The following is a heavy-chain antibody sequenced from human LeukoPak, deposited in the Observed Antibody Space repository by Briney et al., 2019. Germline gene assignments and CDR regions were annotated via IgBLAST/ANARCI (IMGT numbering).Heavy chain of an antibody. Sequence: GGSLRLSCAASGFTFSSYAMHWVRQAPGKGLEWVAVISYDGSNKYYADSVKGRFTISRDNSKNTLYLQMNSLRVEDTALYYCAKTRASTVSVGHDAFDIWGQGTMVTVSS. CDR3: AKTRASTVSVGHDAFDI. V-gene: IGHV3-30-3*02. CDR2: ISYDGSNK. J-gene: IGHJ3*02. CDR1: GFTFSSYA. D-gene: IGHD4-17*01.